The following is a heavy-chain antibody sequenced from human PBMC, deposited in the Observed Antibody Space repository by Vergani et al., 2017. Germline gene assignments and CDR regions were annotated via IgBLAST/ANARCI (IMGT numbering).Heavy chain of an antibody. Sequence: EVQLVESGGGLVKPGGSLRLSCAASGFTFSSYSMNWVRQAPGKGLEWVSSISSSSSYIYYADSVKGRFTISRDTAKNSLYLQMNSLRAEDTAVYYCASSGYCSSTSCYVDYWGQGTLVTVSS. CDR2: ISSSSSYI. V-gene: IGHV3-21*01. J-gene: IGHJ4*02. CDR1: GFTFSSYS. D-gene: IGHD2-2*01. CDR3: ASSGYCSSTSCYVDY.